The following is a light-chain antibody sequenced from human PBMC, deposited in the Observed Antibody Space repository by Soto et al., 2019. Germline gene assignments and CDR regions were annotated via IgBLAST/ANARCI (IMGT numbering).Light chain of an antibody. CDR1: QRISTW. CDR2: DAS. V-gene: IGKV1-5*01. CDR3: QQYNDYVT. Sequence: DIQMTQSHATLSASVGYGVTITCRASQRISTWLAWYQQIPGKAPKLLISDASSLETGVPSRFSGSGSGTEFTLTISSLQPDDFATYYCQQYNDYVTFGQGTKVDIK. J-gene: IGKJ1*01.